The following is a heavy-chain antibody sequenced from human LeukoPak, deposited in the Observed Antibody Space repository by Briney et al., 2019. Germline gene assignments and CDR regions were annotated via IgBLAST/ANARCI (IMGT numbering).Heavy chain of an antibody. D-gene: IGHD3-3*01. Sequence: PSETLSLTCTVSGGSISSYYWSWIRQPPGKGLEWIGRIYSSGSTNYNPSLKSRVTMSVDTSKNQLSLKLRSVTAADTSVYYCARDFWRGYYQGCFDPWGQGTLVTVSS. CDR1: GGSISSYY. J-gene: IGHJ5*02. CDR2: IYSSGST. CDR3: ARDFWRGYYQGCFDP. V-gene: IGHV4-4*07.